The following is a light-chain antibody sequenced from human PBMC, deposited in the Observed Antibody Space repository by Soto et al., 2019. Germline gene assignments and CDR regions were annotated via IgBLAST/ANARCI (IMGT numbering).Light chain of an antibody. CDR2: GDS. V-gene: IGLV1-40*01. J-gene: IGLJ2*01. CDR3: QSYDNRLSGSV. Sequence: QSVVTQPPSVSGAPGQRVTISCTGSSSNIGAGYDVHWYRQLPGTAPKVLVYGDSNRPSGVPDRFSASKSGTSASLAITGLQAEDEADYYCQSYDNRLSGSVFGGGTKLTVL. CDR1: SSNIGAGYD.